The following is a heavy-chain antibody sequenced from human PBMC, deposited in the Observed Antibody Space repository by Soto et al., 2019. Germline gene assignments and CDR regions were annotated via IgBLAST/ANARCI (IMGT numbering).Heavy chain of an antibody. D-gene: IGHD3-3*01. V-gene: IGHV4-39*01. CDR1: GGSISSSSYY. CDR2: IYYSGST. J-gene: IGHJ4*02. Sequence: QLQLQESGPGLVKPSETLSLTCTVSGGSISSSSYYWGWIRQPPGKGLEWIGSIYYSGSTYYNPSLQSRVTISVDTSKNQFSLKLSSVTSADTAVYCCARLSTIFGVVSPYYFDYWGQGTLVTVSS. CDR3: ARLSTIFGVVSPYYFDY.